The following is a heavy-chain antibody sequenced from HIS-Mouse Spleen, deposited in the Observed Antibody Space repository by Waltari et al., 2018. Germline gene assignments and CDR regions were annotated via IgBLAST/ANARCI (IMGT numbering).Heavy chain of an antibody. J-gene: IGHJ2*01. CDR3: AREIPYSSSWYDWYFDL. D-gene: IGHD6-13*01. CDR1: GGSISSSSYY. V-gene: IGHV4-39*07. Sequence: QLQLQESVPGLVKPSETLSLTCTVSGGSISSSSYYWGWIRQPPGKGLEWIGSIYYRWSTYYNPSLKSRVTISVDTSKNQFSLKLSSVTAADTAVYYCAREIPYSSSWYDWYFDLWGRGTLVTVSS. CDR2: IYYRWST.